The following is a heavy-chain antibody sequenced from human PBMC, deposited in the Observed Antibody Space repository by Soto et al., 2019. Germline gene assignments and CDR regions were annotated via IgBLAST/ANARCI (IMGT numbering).Heavy chain of an antibody. D-gene: IGHD2-2*01. CDR2: IFHTGRT. Sequence: SETLSLTCTVSGGSISGYYWSWIRQIPGKGLEWIGYIFHTGRTNYNPSLKSRVSFSVDTSKNQFSLELSSVTAADTAVYYCARYSCTSGTCYYFDYWGQGTLVTVSS. V-gene: IGHV4-59*01. CDR3: ARYSCTSGTCYYFDY. J-gene: IGHJ4*02. CDR1: GGSISGYY.